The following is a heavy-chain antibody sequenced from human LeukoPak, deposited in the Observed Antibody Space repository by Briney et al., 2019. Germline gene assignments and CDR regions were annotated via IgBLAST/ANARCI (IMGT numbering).Heavy chain of an antibody. CDR1: GFTFTSSA. CDR3: AAAIRGYYGSGNTFGMDV. V-gene: IGHV1-58*01. Sequence: ASVKVSCKASGFTFTSSAVQWVRQARGQRLEWIGWIVVGSGNTNYAQKFQERVTITRDMSTSTAYMELSSLRSEDTAVYYCAAAIRGYYGSGNTFGMDVWGQGTTVTVSS. D-gene: IGHD3-10*01. J-gene: IGHJ6*02. CDR2: IVVGSGNT.